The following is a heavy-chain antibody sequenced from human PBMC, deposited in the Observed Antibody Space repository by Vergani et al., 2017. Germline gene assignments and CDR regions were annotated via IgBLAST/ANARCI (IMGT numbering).Heavy chain of an antibody. CDR2: ISYDGSNK. V-gene: IGHV3-30*18. J-gene: IGHJ4*02. CDR1: GFTFSSYG. D-gene: IGHD3-22*01. CDR3: AKGPSTYYYDSSGYYSSGYFDY. Sequence: QVQLVESGGGLVQPGGSLRLSCAASGFTFSSYGMHWVRQAPGKGLEWVAVISYDGSNKYYADSVKGRFTISRDNSKNTLYLQMNSLRAEDTAVYYCAKGPSTYYYDSSGYYSSGYFDYWGQGTLVTVSS.